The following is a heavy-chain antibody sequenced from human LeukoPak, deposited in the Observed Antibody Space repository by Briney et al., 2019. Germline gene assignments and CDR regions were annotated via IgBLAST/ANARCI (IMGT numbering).Heavy chain of an antibody. CDR3: ARVGSGWDGVDY. J-gene: IGHJ4*02. D-gene: IGHD6-19*01. V-gene: IGHV3-30-3*01. Sequence: GGSLRLSCAASGFTFSSYAMHWVRQAPGKGLEWVAVISYDGSNKYYADSVKGRFTISRDNSKNTLYLQMNNLRAEDTAVYYCARVGSGWDGVDYWGQGTLVTVSS. CDR2: ISYDGSNK. CDR1: GFTFSSYA.